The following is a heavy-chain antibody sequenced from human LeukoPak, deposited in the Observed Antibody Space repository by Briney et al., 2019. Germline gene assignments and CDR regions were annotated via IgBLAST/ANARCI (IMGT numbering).Heavy chain of an antibody. J-gene: IGHJ3*01. CDR3: ARARKLADDAFDV. Sequence: ASVKVSCKASGYTFTGYYMHWVRQAPGQGLEWMGWINPNSGGTNYAQKFQGRVTMTRDTSISTAYMELSRLTSNDTAVYFCARARKLADDAFDVRGQGSMVTVSS. V-gene: IGHV1-2*02. CDR1: GYTFTGYY. CDR2: INPNSGGT.